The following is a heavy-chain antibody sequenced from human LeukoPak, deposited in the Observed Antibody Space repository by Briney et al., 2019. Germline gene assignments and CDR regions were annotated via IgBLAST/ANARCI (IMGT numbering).Heavy chain of an antibody. J-gene: IGHJ4*02. Sequence: SETLSLTCTVSGGSISSYSWSWIRQPAGKGLEWIGRIYSTNYNPSLKSRVTTSVDTSKNQFSLKLSSVTAADTAVYYCARDLSDYDSSGLFDYWGQGTLVTVSS. CDR2: IYST. CDR3: ARDLSDYDSSGLFDY. D-gene: IGHD3-22*01. CDR1: GGSISSYS. V-gene: IGHV4-4*07.